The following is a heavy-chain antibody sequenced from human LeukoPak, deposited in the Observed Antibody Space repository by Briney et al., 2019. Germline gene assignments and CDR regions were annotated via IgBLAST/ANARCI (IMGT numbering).Heavy chain of an antibody. D-gene: IGHD6-13*01. J-gene: IGHJ4*02. V-gene: IGHV3-23*01. Sequence: GGSLRLSCAASGFTFSSFALSWVRQAPGKGLEWVSAISGSGGSTYYADSVKGRFTISRDNSKNTLYLQMNSLRAEDTAVYYCAREVTIAAAGFDYWGQGTLVTVSS. CDR3: AREVTIAAAGFDY. CDR1: GFTFSSFA. CDR2: ISGSGGST.